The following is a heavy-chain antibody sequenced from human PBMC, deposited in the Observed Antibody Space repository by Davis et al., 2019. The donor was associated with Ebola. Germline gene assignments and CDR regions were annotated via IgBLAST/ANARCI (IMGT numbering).Heavy chain of an antibody. V-gene: IGHV4-59*02. CDR3: ARTAWDDNSGYHFEF. Sequence: PSETLSLTCNVSGGSVRNHFWSWIRQPPGRGLEWIGSFFYIGNVNYDPSLKSRVTISVDTSKNQISLKLTSMTAADTAMYYCARTAWDDNSGYHFEFWGQGTLVTVSS. CDR1: GGSVRNHF. D-gene: IGHD3-22*01. CDR2: FFYIGNV. J-gene: IGHJ4*02.